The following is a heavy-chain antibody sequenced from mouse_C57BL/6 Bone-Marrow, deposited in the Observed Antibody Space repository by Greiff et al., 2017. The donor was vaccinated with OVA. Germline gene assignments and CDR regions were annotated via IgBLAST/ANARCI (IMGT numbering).Heavy chain of an antibody. Sequence: QVHVKQPGAELVKPGASVKMSCKASGYTFTSYWITWVKQRPGQGLEWIGDIYPGSGSTNYNEKFKSKATLTVDTSSSTAYMQLSSLTSEDSAVYYCARDYYGSSYHYFDYWGQGTTLTVSS. CDR3: ARDYYGSSYHYFDY. V-gene: IGHV1-55*01. J-gene: IGHJ2*01. CDR1: GYTFTSYW. D-gene: IGHD1-1*01. CDR2: IYPGSGST.